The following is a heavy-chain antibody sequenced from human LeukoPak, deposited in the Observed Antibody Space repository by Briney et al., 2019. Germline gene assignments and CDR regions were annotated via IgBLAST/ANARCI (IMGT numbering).Heavy chain of an antibody. Sequence: SETLSLTCAVYGGSFSGYYWSWIRQPPGKGLEWIGEINQSGSTNYNPSLKSRVTISVDTSKNQFSLKLSSVTAADTAVYYCARDQTYSGSGIYTYFDYRGQGILVTVSS. V-gene: IGHV4-34*01. J-gene: IGHJ4*02. CDR1: GGSFSGYY. D-gene: IGHD3-10*01. CDR2: INQSGST. CDR3: ARDQTYSGSGIYTYFDY.